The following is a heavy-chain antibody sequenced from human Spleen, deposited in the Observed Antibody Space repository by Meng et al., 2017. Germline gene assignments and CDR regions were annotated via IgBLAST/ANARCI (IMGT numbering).Heavy chain of an antibody. CDR2: IIPIFGTA. Sequence: SVKVSCKASGGTFSSYAISWVRQAPGQGLEWMGGIIPIFGTANYAQKFQGRVTMTRDTSISTAYMELSRLSSDDTAVYYCARDSGSYTYSTDRGFDVWGQGTMVTVSS. J-gene: IGHJ3*01. CDR3: ARDSGSYTYSTDRGFDV. D-gene: IGHD1-26*01. CDR1: GGTFSSYA. V-gene: IGHV1-69*05.